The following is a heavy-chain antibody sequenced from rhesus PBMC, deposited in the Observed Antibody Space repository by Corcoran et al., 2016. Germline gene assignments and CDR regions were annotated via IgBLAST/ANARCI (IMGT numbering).Heavy chain of an antibody. V-gene: IGHV3S16*01. CDR1: GFTFSDYY. CDR2: ISISSSYI. CDR3: TRGGYSWYFDL. D-gene: IGHD5-42*01. J-gene: IGHJ2*01. Sequence: EVQLVESGGGLVQPGGSLRLSCAASGFTFSDYYMSWVRQAPGKGLEWVSSISISSSYIYSADSVKGLFTISRDNAKNSLSLQLNSLKTEDTAVYYCTRGGYSWYFDLWGPGTPITISS.